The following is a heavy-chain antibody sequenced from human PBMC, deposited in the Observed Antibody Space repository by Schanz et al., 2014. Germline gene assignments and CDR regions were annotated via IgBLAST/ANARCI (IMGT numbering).Heavy chain of an antibody. CDR3: AKIRYDSSGYYLPYYGMDV. V-gene: IGHV3-23*04. J-gene: IGHJ6*02. CDR2: ISGSGGST. D-gene: IGHD3-22*01. Sequence: EVQLVESGGGLVQPGGSLRLSCAASGFTVSSNYMSWVRQAPGKGLEWVAGISGSGGSTDYADSVKGRFIIPRDNSKNTLYRQMNSLRAEDTAVYYCAKIRYDSSGYYLPYYGMDVWGQGTTVIVSS. CDR1: GFTVSSNY.